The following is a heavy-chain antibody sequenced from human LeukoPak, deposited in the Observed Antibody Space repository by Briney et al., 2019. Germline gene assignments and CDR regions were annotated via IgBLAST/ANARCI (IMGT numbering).Heavy chain of an antibody. CDR2: ISSSSSTI. D-gene: IGHD3-22*01. V-gene: IGHV3-48*01. CDR1: GFTFSSYS. CDR3: ARAKTYYYDSSGYYYNYYYYMDV. J-gene: IGHJ6*03. Sequence: GGSLRLSCAASGFTFSSYSMNWVRQAPGKGLEWVSYISSSSSTIYYADSVKGRFTISRDNSKNTLYLQMNSLRAEDTAVYYCARAKTYYYDSSGYYYNYYYYMDVWGKGTTVTISS.